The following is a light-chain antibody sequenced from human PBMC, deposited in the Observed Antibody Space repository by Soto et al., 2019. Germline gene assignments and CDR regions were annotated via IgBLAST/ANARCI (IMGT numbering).Light chain of an antibody. Sequence: ALTQSPGTLSLSPGERATLSCRASQSVSSNLVWYQQKPGQAPRLLIYGASTRATGIPARFSGSGSGTDFTLTISSLEPEDFAVYYCQQRSNWPLTFGGGTKVDIK. V-gene: IGKV3-11*01. J-gene: IGKJ4*01. CDR3: QQRSNWPLT. CDR2: GAS. CDR1: QSVSSN.